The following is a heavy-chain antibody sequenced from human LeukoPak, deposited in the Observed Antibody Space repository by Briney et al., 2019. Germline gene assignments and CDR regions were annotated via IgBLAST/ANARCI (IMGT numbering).Heavy chain of an antibody. CDR2: INPNSGGT. Sequence: ASVKVSCKASGYTFTGYYMHWVRQAPGQGLEWMGWINPNSGGTNYAQKFQGRVTMTRDTSISTAYMELSRLRSDDTAVYYCARDWGGATNRYFDYWGQGTLVTVSS. CDR3: ARDWGGATNRYFDY. J-gene: IGHJ4*02. D-gene: IGHD1-26*01. V-gene: IGHV1-2*02. CDR1: GYTFTGYY.